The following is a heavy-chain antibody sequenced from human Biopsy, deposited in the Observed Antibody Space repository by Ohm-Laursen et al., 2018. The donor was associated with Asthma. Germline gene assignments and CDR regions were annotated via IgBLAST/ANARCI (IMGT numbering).Heavy chain of an antibody. D-gene: IGHD2-2*01. CDR2: INHSGST. V-gene: IGHV4-34*01. Sequence: TLSLTCVVYGGSFSGYYWSWIRQPPGKGLEWIGEINHSGSTNYNPSLKSRVPISVDTSKNQFSLKLSSVTAADTAVYYCARVVGGYCSSTSCYGGYYYGMDVGGQGTTVTVSS. CDR1: GGSFSGYY. J-gene: IGHJ6*02. CDR3: ARVVGGYCSSTSCYGGYYYGMDV.